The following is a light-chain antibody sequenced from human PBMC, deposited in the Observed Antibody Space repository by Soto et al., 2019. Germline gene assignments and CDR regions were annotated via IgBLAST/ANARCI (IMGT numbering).Light chain of an antibody. V-gene: IGKV1-12*01. CDR2: GAS. CDR3: QQANSFPLT. Sequence: DIQMTQSPSSVSASVGDRVTITCRASQDISSWLVWYQQKPGKAPNLLIFGASSLKNGVPSRFSGSRSGTDFTLTISSLQPEDFATYYCQQANSFPLTFGGGTKVESK. J-gene: IGKJ4*01. CDR1: QDISSW.